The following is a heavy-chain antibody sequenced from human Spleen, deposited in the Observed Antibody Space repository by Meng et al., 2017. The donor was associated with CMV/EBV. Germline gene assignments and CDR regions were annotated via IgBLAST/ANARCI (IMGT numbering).Heavy chain of an antibody. CDR1: GFTFDDYA. V-gene: IGHV3-9*01. CDR2: ISWNSGSI. Sequence: SLKISCAASGFTFDDYAMHWVRQAPGKGLEWVSGISWNSGSIGYADSVKGRFTISRDNAKNSLYLQMNSLRAEDTAVYYCARESSSSAAFDYWGQGTLVTVSS. CDR3: ARESSSSAAFDY. D-gene: IGHD6-6*01. J-gene: IGHJ4*02.